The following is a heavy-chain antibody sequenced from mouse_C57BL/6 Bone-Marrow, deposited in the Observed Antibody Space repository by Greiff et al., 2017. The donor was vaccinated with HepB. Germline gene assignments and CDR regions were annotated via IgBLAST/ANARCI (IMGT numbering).Heavy chain of an antibody. V-gene: IGHV1-53*01. CDR2: INPSNGGT. CDR1: GYTFTSYW. D-gene: IGHD2-14*01. Sequence: QVQLQQSGTELVKPGASVKLSCKASGYTFTSYWMHWVKQRPGQGLEWIGNINPSNGGTNYNEKFKGKATFTADKSSNTAYMQLSSLTTEDSAIYYCARYKYDPVYAMDNWGQGTSVTVSS. J-gene: IGHJ4*01. CDR3: ARYKYDPVYAMDN.